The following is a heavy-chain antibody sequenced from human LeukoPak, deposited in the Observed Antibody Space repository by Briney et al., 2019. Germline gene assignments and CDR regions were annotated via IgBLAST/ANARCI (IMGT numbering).Heavy chain of an antibody. CDR3: ARDRPNYYGSDGHYYRRDGDY. J-gene: IGHJ4*02. D-gene: IGHD3-22*01. CDR1: GFTFSSYV. Sequence: TGGSLRLSCAASGFTFSSYVMNWVRQAPGKGLEWISTISGSGGSTYYADSVKGRFTISRDNSKNTLYLQMKSLRAEDTAVYYCARDRPNYYGSDGHYYRRDGDYWGRGTLVSVSS. V-gene: IGHV3-23*01. CDR2: ISGSGGST.